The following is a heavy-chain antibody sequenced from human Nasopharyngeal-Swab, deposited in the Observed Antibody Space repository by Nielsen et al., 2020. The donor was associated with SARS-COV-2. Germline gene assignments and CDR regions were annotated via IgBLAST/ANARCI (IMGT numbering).Heavy chain of an antibody. CDR3: ARGRIGQQLVQSIRRDRNYYYYYGMDV. Sequence: SAKVSCNASGGTFSRYAISWVRQAPGQGLDWLGGIIPIFGTANYAQKFQGRVTITADESTSTVYMELSSLRSEDTAVYYCARGRIGQQLVQSIRRDRNYYYYYGMDVWGQGTTVTVSS. CDR1: GGTFSRYA. V-gene: IGHV1-69*13. D-gene: IGHD6-13*01. J-gene: IGHJ6*02. CDR2: IIPIFGTA.